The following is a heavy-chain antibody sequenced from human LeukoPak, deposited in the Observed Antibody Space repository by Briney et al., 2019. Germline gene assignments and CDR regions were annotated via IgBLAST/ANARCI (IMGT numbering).Heavy chain of an antibody. V-gene: IGHV4-59*01. CDR1: GGSISSYY. D-gene: IGHD3-22*01. CDR3: TRDDSATDAFDI. J-gene: IGHJ3*02. CDR2: IYYSGST. Sequence: PSETLSLTCTVSGGSISSYYWSWIRQPPGKGLGWIGYIYYSGSTNYNPSLKSRVTISLDTSKNQFSLKLSSVTAADTAVYYCTRDDSATDAFDIWGQGTMVTVSS.